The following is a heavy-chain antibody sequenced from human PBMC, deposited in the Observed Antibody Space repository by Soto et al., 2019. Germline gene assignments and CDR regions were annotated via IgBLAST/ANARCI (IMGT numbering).Heavy chain of an antibody. J-gene: IGHJ5*02. Sequence: QVQLQESGPGLVKPSETLSLTCSVSGGSISSGYWTWIRQPPGKGLEWIVYIYYGGSINYNPSLKSRVIISVAMAKNQCSLRLSSVSAADTACYYCTGAYSDVRGYSLDPWGQGTSVTVSS. CDR2: IYYGGSI. D-gene: IGHD3-22*01. CDR3: TGAYSDVRGYSLDP. CDR1: GGSISSGY. V-gene: IGHV4-59*01.